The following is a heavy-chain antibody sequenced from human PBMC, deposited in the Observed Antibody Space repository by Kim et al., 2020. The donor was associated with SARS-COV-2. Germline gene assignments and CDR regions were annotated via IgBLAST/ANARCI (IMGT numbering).Heavy chain of an antibody. D-gene: IGHD1-1*01. J-gene: IGHJ6*02. Sequence: ASVKVSCKASGYTFTGYYMHWVRQAPGQGLEWMGWINPNSGGTNYAQKFQGRVTMTRDTSISTAYMELSRLRSDDTAVYYCAIGDWNTHYYGMDVWGQGTTVTVSS. CDR2: INPNSGGT. CDR3: AIGDWNTHYYGMDV. CDR1: GYTFTGYY. V-gene: IGHV1-2*02.